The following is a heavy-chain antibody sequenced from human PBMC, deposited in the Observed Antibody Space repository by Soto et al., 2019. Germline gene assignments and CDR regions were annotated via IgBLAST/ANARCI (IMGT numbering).Heavy chain of an antibody. CDR1: GFTFSSYW. Sequence: GGSLRLSCAASGFTFSSYWMSWVRQAPGKGLEWVANINQDGSEQYYADSVKGRFTISRNNAKNSLYLQMNSLRAEDTAVYYCARGAYYDFWSGFQSWFDPWGQGTLVTVSS. D-gene: IGHD3-3*01. J-gene: IGHJ5*02. CDR2: INQDGSEQ. V-gene: IGHV3-7*01. CDR3: ARGAYYDFWSGFQSWFDP.